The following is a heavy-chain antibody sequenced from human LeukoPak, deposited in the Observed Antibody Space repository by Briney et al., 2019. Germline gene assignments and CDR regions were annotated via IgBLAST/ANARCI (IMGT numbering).Heavy chain of an antibody. CDR2: IYSSGNT. J-gene: IGHJ5*02. D-gene: IGHD1-26*01. CDR1: GGSISSGSQY. Sequence: SETLSLTCTVSGGSISSGSQYWSWIRQPAGKGLEGIVRIYSSGNTNYNPSLKSRVTISLDTSKSQFSLNLSSVTAADTAVYYCAGEVGGSWFDPWGLGTLVTVSS. V-gene: IGHV4-61*02. CDR3: AGEVGGSWFDP.